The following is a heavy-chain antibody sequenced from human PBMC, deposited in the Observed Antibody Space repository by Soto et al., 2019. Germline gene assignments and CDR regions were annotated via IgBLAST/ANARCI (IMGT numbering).Heavy chain of an antibody. D-gene: IGHD4-17*01. CDR2: IDWDDDK. Sequence: SGPTLVNPTQTLTLTCTFSGFSLTTSGMCVSWIRQPPGKALEWLARIDWDDDKYYSTSLKTRPTISKDTSKNQVVLTMTNMGPVDTATYYCARQTRVTTYAVDIWGQGTMVTVSS. CDR3: ARQTRVTTYAVDI. J-gene: IGHJ3*02. V-gene: IGHV2-70*11. CDR1: GFSLTTSGMC.